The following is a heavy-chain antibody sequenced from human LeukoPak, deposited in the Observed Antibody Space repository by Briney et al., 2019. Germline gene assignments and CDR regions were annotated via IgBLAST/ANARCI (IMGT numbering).Heavy chain of an antibody. CDR2: IYTSGST. D-gene: IGHD3-22*01. J-gene: IGHJ6*03. CDR1: GGSISSGSYY. V-gene: IGHV4-61*02. CDR3: TRGSIAYYYMDV. Sequence: SQTLSLTCTVSGGSISSGSYYWSWIRQPAGKGLEWIGRIYTSGSTKYNPSVKSRVTISVDTSKNQFSLKLSSVTAADTAVYYCTRGSIAYYYMDVWGKGTTVTISS.